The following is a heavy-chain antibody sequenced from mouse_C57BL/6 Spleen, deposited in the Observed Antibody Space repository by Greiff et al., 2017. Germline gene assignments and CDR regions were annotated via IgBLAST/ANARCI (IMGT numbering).Heavy chain of an antibody. Sequence: QVQLQQPGAELVRPGTSVKLSCKASGYTFTSYWMHWVKQRPGQGLEWIGVIDPSDSYTNYNQKFKGKATLTVDTSSSTAYMQLSSLTSEDSAVYYCALYYYAYWGQGTTLTVSS. CDR1: GYTFTSYW. J-gene: IGHJ2*01. D-gene: IGHD1-1*01. V-gene: IGHV1-59*01. CDR2: IDPSDSYT. CDR3: ALYYYAY.